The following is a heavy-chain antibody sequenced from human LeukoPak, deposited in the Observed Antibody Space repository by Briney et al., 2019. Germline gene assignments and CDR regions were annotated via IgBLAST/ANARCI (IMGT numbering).Heavy chain of an antibody. CDR1: GFTFSSYS. Sequence: EGSQRLSCAASGFTFSSYSMNWVRQAPGKGLEWVSSISSSSSYIYYADSVKGRFTISRDSAKNSLYLQMNSLRAEDTAVYYCARDVTMVRGVSLWGQGTLVTVSS. CDR3: ARDVTMVRGVSL. J-gene: IGHJ4*02. V-gene: IGHV3-21*01. D-gene: IGHD3-10*01. CDR2: ISSSSSYI.